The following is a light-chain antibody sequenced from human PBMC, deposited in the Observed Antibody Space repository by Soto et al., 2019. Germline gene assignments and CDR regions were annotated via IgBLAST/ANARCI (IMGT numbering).Light chain of an antibody. CDR2: GAS. Sequence: EIVLTQSPGTLSFSPGERATLSCRASQSVSGSYLAWYQQKPGQAPRLLIYGASSRATGIPDRFSGSVSGTDFALTLSRLEPEDFAVYYCQQYGSSPALTFGGGTKVEIK. CDR1: QSVSGSY. J-gene: IGKJ4*01. V-gene: IGKV3-20*01. CDR3: QQYGSSPALT.